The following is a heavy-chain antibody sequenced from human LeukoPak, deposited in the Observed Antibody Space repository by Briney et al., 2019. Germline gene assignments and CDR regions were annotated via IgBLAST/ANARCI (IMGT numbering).Heavy chain of an antibody. V-gene: IGHV4-4*07. CDR3: ARRTYYDFWSGYSDAFDI. J-gene: IGHJ3*02. CDR2: IYTSGST. D-gene: IGHD3-3*01. Sequence: PSETLSLTCTVSGGSISSYYWSWIRQPAGKGLEWIGRIYTSGSTNYNPSLKSRVTMSVDTSKNQFSLKLSSVTAADTAVYYCARRTYYDFWSGYSDAFDIWGQGTMVTVSS. CDR1: GGSISSYY.